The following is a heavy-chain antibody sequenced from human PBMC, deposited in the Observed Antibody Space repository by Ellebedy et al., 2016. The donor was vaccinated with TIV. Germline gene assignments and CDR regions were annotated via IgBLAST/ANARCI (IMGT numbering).Heavy chain of an antibody. J-gene: IGHJ4*02. CDR2: INHSGST. D-gene: IGHD1-26*01. V-gene: IGHV4-34*01. CDR1: GGSFSGYY. CDR3: ARQGIPVGANDY. Sequence: MPSETLSLTCAVYGGSFSGYYWSWIRQPPGKGLEWIGEINHSGSTNYNPSLKSRVTISVDTPKNQFSLKLSSVTAADTAVYYCARQGIPVGANDYWGQGTLVTVSS.